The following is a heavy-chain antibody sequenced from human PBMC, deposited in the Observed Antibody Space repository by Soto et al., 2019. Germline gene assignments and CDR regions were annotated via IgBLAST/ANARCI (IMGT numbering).Heavy chain of an antibody. CDR3: AKEESVAGPLSY. D-gene: IGHD6-19*01. CDR2: ISWDGGST. Sequence: PGGPLRLSCAASGFTFDYYTMHWVRQAPGKGLEWVSLISWDGGSTYYADSVKGRFTISRDNSKNSLYLQMNSLRTEDTALYYCAKEESVAGPLSYWGQGTLVTVSS. V-gene: IGHV3-43*01. CDR1: GFTFDYYT. J-gene: IGHJ4*02.